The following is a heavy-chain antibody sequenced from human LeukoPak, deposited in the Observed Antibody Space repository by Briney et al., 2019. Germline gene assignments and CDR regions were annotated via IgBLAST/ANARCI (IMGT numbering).Heavy chain of an antibody. CDR3: ATQPRVRGDPRFDY. Sequence: PSETLSLTCTVSGGSISSGSYYWSWIRQPAGKGLEWIGRIYTSGSTNYNPSLKSRVTISLDTSKNQFSLKLTSVTAADTAVYYCATQPRVRGDPRFDYWGQGTLVTVSS. D-gene: IGHD3-10*01. CDR1: GGSISSGSYY. V-gene: IGHV4-61*02. J-gene: IGHJ4*02. CDR2: IYTSGST.